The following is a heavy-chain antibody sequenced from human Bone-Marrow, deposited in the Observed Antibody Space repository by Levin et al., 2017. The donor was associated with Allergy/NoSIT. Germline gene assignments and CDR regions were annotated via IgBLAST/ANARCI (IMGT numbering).Heavy chain of an antibody. D-gene: IGHD3-22*01. CDR2: IYSSGTT. Sequence: HPGGSLRLSCAASGFSVSNNFMNWVRHTPGKGLEWVALIYSSGTTDYADSVKGRFTISRDDSRNTVYLQMNSLRAEDTAVYYCARDSGLLLPFDYWGQGTLVTVSS. J-gene: IGHJ4*02. CDR1: GFSVSNNF. CDR3: ARDSGLLLPFDY. V-gene: IGHV3-66*01.